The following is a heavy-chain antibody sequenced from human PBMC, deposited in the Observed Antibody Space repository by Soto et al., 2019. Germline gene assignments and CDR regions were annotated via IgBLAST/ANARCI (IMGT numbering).Heavy chain of an antibody. V-gene: IGHV1-46*01. CDR1: GYTFTSYY. J-gene: IGHJ4*02. CDR2: INPSGGST. D-gene: IGHD5-18*01. Sequence: GASVKGSCKASGYTFTSYYMHWVRQAPGQGLEWMGIINPSGGSTSYAQKFQGRVTMTRDTSTSTVYMELSSLRSEDTAVYYCARESSGGYSYGQGGDFDYWGQGTLVTVSS. CDR3: ARESSGGYSYGQGGDFDY.